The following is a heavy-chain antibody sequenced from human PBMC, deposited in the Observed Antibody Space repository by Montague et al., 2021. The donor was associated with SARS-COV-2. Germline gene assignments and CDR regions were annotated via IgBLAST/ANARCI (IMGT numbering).Heavy chain of an antibody. V-gene: IGHV3-21*01. Sequence: LSLSLSASGFTFSSYSMNWVRQAPGKGLEWVSSISTSSSYIYYADSVKGRFTISRDNAKNSLYLQMNSLRAEDTAVYYCANLYSYGSWGQGTLVTVSS. J-gene: IGHJ4*02. CDR2: ISTSSSYI. CDR1: GFTFSSYS. CDR3: ANLYSYGS. D-gene: IGHD5-18*01.